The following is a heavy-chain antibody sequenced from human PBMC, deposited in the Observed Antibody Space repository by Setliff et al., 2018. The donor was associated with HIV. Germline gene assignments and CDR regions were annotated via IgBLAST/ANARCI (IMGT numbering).Heavy chain of an antibody. CDR3: ARARGSTLYINTFDS. Sequence: PSETLSLTCTVSGGSISSYYWSWIRQTPGKGLEWLGHIYISRSTNYNPSFKGRVAMSVDRSKNQFSLKLSSVTAADTAVYHCARARGSTLYINTFDSWGQGTLVTVSS. V-gene: IGHV4-4*08. J-gene: IGHJ4*02. CDR2: IYISRST. CDR1: GGSISSYY. D-gene: IGHD3-16*01.